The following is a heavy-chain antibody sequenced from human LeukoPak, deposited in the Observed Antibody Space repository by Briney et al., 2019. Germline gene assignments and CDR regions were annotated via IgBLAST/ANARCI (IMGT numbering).Heavy chain of an antibody. CDR2: ISYDGSNK. Sequence: PGGSLRLSCAASGFTFSSYAMRWVRQAPGKGLEWVAVISYDGSNKYYADSVKGRFTISRDNSKNTLYLQMNSLRAEDTAVYYCARTSSGYYYQHYSLDYWGQGTLVTVSS. D-gene: IGHD3-22*01. CDR3: ARTSSGYYYQHYSLDY. CDR1: GFTFSSYA. J-gene: IGHJ4*02. V-gene: IGHV3-30-3*01.